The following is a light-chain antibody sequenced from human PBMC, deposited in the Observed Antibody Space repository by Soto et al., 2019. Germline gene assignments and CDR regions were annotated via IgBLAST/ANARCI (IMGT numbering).Light chain of an antibody. CDR2: DAS. CDR1: QGISSW. V-gene: IGKV1-12*01. Sequence: DIQMTQSPSSVSASVGDGVTITCRASQGISSWLAWYQQKPEKAPKLVIYDASSLQSGVPSRFSGSGSGTDFTLTITSLQPEDFATYYCQQSYGTPITFGQGTRLEIK. CDR3: QQSYGTPIT. J-gene: IGKJ5*01.